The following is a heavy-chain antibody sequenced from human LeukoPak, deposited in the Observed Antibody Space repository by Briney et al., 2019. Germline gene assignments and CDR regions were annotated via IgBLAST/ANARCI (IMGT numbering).Heavy chain of an antibody. Sequence: SETLSLTCTVSGDSISRYQWTWIRQPPGKGLEWIGYIYDTGSTNHNPSLKSRVAISVDTSKNQFSLKLSSVTAADTAVYYCARDSAGSYFDYWGQGTLVTVSS. CDR2: IYDTGST. D-gene: IGHD1-26*01. V-gene: IGHV4-59*01. CDR3: ARDSAGSYFDY. CDR1: GDSISRYQ. J-gene: IGHJ4*02.